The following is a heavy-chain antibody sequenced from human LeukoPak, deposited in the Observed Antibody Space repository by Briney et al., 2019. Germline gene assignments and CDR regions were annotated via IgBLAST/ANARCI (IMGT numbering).Heavy chain of an antibody. V-gene: IGHV4-34*01. D-gene: IGHD3-3*01. Sequence: SETLSLTSAVYGGSFSGYYWSWIRQPPGKGLEWIGEINHSGSTNYNPSLKSRVTISLDTSKNQFSLRLSSVTAADTAVYYCARGIAGRTIRFDPWGQGTLVTVSS. CDR3: ARGIAGRTIRFDP. J-gene: IGHJ5*02. CDR2: INHSGST. CDR1: GGSFSGYY.